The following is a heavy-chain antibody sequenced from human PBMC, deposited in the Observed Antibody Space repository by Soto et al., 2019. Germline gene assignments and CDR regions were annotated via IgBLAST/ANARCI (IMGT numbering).Heavy chain of an antibody. CDR1: GYTFTSYA. CDR3: ARGWNDSSSWYGPDWFDP. J-gene: IGHJ5*02. V-gene: IGHV1-3*05. Sequence: QVQLVQSGAEEKKPGASVKVSCKASGYTFTSYAMHWVRQAPGQRLEWMGWINAGNGNTKYSQKFQGRVTITRDTSASTAYMELCSLRSEDTAVYYCARGWNDSSSWYGPDWFDPWGQGTLVTVSS. D-gene: IGHD6-13*01. CDR2: INAGNGNT.